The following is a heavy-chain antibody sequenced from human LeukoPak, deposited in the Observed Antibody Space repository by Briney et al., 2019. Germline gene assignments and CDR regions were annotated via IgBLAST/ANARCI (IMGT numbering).Heavy chain of an antibody. CDR3: ARGENNYGYYYFDY. V-gene: IGHV3-21*01. CDR1: EFTFSTYS. Sequence: GGSLRLSCAASEFTFSTYSMNWVRQDPGKGLEWVSSISSSSSYIYYADSVKGRFTISRDNAKNSLYLQMNSLRAEDTAVYYCARGENNYGYYYFDYWGQGTLVTVSS. D-gene: IGHD5-18*01. CDR2: ISSSSSYI. J-gene: IGHJ4*02.